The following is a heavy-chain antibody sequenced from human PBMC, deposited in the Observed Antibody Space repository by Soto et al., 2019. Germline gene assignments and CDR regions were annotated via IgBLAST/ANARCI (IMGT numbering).Heavy chain of an antibody. D-gene: IGHD3-10*01. CDR1: GFTFSSYW. J-gene: IGHJ4*02. Sequence: GGSLRLSCAASGFTFSSYWMSWVRQAPGKGLEWVANIKQDGSEKYYVDSVKGRFTISRDNAKNSLYLQMNSLRAEDTAVYYCAREHFHFSGSYFDYWGQGTLVTVSS. CDR3: AREHFHFSGSYFDY. CDR2: IKQDGSEK. V-gene: IGHV3-7*01.